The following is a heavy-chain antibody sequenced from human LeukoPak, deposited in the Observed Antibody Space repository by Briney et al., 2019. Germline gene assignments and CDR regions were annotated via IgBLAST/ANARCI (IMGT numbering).Heavy chain of an antibody. V-gene: IGHV3-30*19. CDR2: ISYDGSHQ. Sequence: GGSLRLSCAASGFTFSSYGMHWVRQAPGKGLEWVAVISYDGSHQYSADSVKGRLTISRDNSRHTLFLQMNSLRPEDTAVYYCARDSGGYPYYFDYWGQGTLVTVSS. D-gene: IGHD6-19*01. CDR1: GFTFSSYG. J-gene: IGHJ4*02. CDR3: ARDSGGYPYYFDY.